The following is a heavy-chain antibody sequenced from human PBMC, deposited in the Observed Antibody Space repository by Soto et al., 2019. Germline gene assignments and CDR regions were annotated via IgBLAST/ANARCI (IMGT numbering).Heavy chain of an antibody. CDR1: GFTFGDYA. CDR2: IRSKAYGGTT. D-gene: IGHD5-18*01. CDR3: IASIAAMALDFGY. Sequence: GGSLRLSCTASGFTFGDYAMSWVRQAPGKGLEWVGFIRSKAYGGTTEYAASVKGRFTISRDDSKSIAYLQMNSLKTEDTAVYYCIASIAAMALDFGYWGQGTLVTVSS. V-gene: IGHV3-49*04. J-gene: IGHJ4*02.